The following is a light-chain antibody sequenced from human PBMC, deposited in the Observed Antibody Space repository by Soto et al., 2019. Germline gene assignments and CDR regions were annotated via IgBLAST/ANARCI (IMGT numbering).Light chain of an antibody. CDR3: QQSYSTPPLT. J-gene: IGKJ5*01. Sequence: DIQMTQSPSSLSASVGDRVTITCRASQSISSYLNSYQQKLGKAPKLLIYAASSLQSGVLSMFSGSGSGTDFTLTISSLQPEDFATYYCQQSYSTPPLTFGQGTRLEIK. V-gene: IGKV1-39*01. CDR2: AAS. CDR1: QSISSY.